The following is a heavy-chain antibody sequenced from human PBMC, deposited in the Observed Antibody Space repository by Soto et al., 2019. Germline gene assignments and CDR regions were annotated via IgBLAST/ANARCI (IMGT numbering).Heavy chain of an antibody. J-gene: IGHJ4*02. Sequence: PEGSLRLSCAASGFTLSSYAMSWVRQAPGKGLEWVSSISASGGSTYYADSVKGRFTVSRDSFKNTLYLQMNSLRAEDTALYYCAKGYYGDYPFDYWGQGTLVTVSS. D-gene: IGHD4-17*01. CDR2: ISASGGST. V-gene: IGHV3-23*01. CDR3: AKGYYGDYPFDY. CDR1: GFTLSSYA.